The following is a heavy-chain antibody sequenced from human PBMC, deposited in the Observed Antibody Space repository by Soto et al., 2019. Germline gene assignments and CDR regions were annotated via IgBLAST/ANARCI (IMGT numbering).Heavy chain of an antibody. Sequence: QVQLLQSGAEVKKPGSSVRVSCEASGGTFRTYAISWVRQAPGQGLEWMGEIIPIFGTVNYAQRFQGRVTTTADESTTTVDMDLRSLRSEDTAVYYCAKGAVAGTPTSYYYYGMDVWGQGTTVTVSS. CDR1: GGTFRTYA. CDR3: AKGAVAGTPTSYYYYGMDV. J-gene: IGHJ6*02. CDR2: IIPIFGTV. D-gene: IGHD6-19*01. V-gene: IGHV1-69*12.